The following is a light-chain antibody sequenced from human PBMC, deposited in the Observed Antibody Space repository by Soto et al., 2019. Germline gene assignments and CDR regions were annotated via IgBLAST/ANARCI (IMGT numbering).Light chain of an antibody. Sequence: QPVLTQPASVSGSPGQSITISCAGTSSDVGGYNYVSWYQQHPDKAPKLMIYEVINRPSGVSNRFSGSKSGNTASLTISGLQAEDEADYYCTSYTNSGTWVFGGGTQLTVL. CDR3: TSYTNSGTWV. CDR2: EVI. V-gene: IGLV2-14*01. CDR1: SSDVGGYNY. J-gene: IGLJ3*02.